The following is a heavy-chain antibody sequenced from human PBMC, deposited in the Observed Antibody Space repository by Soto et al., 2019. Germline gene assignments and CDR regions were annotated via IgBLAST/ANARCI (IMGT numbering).Heavy chain of an antibody. D-gene: IGHD3-9*01. CDR2: IYYSGST. CDR1: GGSISSYY. Sequence: SETLSLTCTVSGGSISSYYWSWIRQPPGKGLEWIGYIYYSGSTNYNPSLKSRVTISVDTSKNQFSLKLSSVTAADTAVYYCARSSVRYFDWYYFDYWGHGTLVTVSS. V-gene: IGHV4-59*01. J-gene: IGHJ4*01. CDR3: ARSSVRYFDWYYFDY.